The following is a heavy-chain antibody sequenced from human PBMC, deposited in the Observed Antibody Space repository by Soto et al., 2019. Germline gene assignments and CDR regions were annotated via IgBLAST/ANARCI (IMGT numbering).Heavy chain of an antibody. CDR1: GLTFSAYG. CDR3: ATHFVTGHDY. CDR2: ISGSGTDT. D-gene: IGHD1-20*01. V-gene: IGHV3-23*01. J-gene: IGHJ4*02. Sequence: EVQVLESGGGLVQPGGSMRLSCAASGLTFSAYGMTWVRQAPGKGLEWVSSISGSGTDTYYADSVKGRFTISRDNSKNTLYLQMNSLRAEDTAIYCCATHFVTGHDYWGQGTLVTVSS.